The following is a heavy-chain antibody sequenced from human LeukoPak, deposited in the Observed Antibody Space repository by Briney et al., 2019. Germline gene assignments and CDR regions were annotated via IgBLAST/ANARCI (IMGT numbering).Heavy chain of an antibody. CDR2: IWYDGTYK. V-gene: IGHV3-33*01. CDR1: GFTFSGHA. Sequence: GGSLRLSCAASGFTFSGHAMHWVRQAPGKEPEWVAIIWYDGTYKYYADSVKGRFTVSRDNSKNTMYLQMNSLRAEDTAVYYCARDQNSLGDYWGQGTLVTVSS. CDR3: ARDQNSLGDY. J-gene: IGHJ4*02. D-gene: IGHD1-26*01.